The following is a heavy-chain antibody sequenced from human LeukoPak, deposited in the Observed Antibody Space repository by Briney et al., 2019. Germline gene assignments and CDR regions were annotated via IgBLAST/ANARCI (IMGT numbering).Heavy chain of an antibody. CDR1: GFTVSSDY. J-gene: IGHJ4*02. Sequence: PGGSLRLSCAASGFTVSSDYMSGVRQAPGEGLEWVGCIKSKTDGGTTDYAAPVKGRFTISRDDSKNTLYLQMNSLKTEDTAVYYCTTALPLDFWSGYDFDYWGQGTLVTVSS. D-gene: IGHD3-3*01. CDR2: IKSKTDGGTT. V-gene: IGHV3-15*01. CDR3: TTALPLDFWSGYDFDY.